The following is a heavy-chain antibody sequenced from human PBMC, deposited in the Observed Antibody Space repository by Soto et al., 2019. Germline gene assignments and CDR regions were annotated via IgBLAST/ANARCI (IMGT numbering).Heavy chain of an antibody. D-gene: IGHD3-10*01. CDR3: ARYYGSADDAFDI. CDR2: INANSGST. Sequence: ASVKVSCKASGSTFTSYAMHWVRQATGQRLEWMGWINANSGSTNYAQKFQGWVTMTRDTSISTAYMELSRLRSDDTAVYYCARYYGSADDAFDIWGQGTMVTVS. V-gene: IGHV1-2*04. CDR1: GSTFTSYA. J-gene: IGHJ3*02.